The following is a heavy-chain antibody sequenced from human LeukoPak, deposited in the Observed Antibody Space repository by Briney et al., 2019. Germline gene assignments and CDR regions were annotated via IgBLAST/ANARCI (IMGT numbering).Heavy chain of an antibody. CDR3: ARNSGDY. CDR2: VYYSGTT. J-gene: IGHJ4*02. Sequence: SETLSLTCAVSGASISTSAYYWGWIRRPPGKGLQWIGSVYYSGTTYYNPSLQSRVTISVDTSKNQFSLELTSVTAADAAVYYCARNSGDYWGQGTLVTVSS. V-gene: IGHV4-39*01. D-gene: IGHD4-23*01. CDR1: GASISTSAYY.